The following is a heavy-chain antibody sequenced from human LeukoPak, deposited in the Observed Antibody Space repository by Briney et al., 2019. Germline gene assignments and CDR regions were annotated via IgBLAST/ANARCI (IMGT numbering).Heavy chain of an antibody. V-gene: IGHV1-2*02. CDR3: ARPYDFWSGTYNWFDP. D-gene: IGHD3-3*01. Sequence: ASVKVSCKASGYTFTGYYMHWVRQAPGQGLEWMGWINPNSGGTNYAQEFQGRVTMTRDTSISTAYMELSRLRSDDTAVYYCARPYDFWSGTYNWFDPWGQGTLVTVSS. CDR1: GYTFTGYY. CDR2: INPNSGGT. J-gene: IGHJ5*02.